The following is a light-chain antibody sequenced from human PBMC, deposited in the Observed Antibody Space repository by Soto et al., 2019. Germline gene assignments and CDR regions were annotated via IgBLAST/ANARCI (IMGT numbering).Light chain of an antibody. CDR1: SSDVGGYNF. V-gene: IGLV2-14*03. CDR2: DIN. J-gene: IGLJ3*02. CDR3: TSYTSTDTWV. Sequence: QSVLTQPASVSGSPGQSITISCTGSSSDVGGYNFVSWYQQHPGKAPKLMIYDINNRPSGISDRFSGPKSANTASLTISGLQAEDEADYYCTSYTSTDTWVFGGGTKVTVL.